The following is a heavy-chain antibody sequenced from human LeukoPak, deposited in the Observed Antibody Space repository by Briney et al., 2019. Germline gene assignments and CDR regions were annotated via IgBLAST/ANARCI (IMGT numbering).Heavy chain of an antibody. CDR3: ARAHRGVATIWNYYYYMDV. J-gene: IGHJ6*03. Sequence: ASVKVSCKASGYTFTGYYMHWVRQAPGQGLEWMGWINPNSGGTNYAQKFQGRVTMTRDTSISTAYMELSRLRSDDTAVYYCARAHRGVATIWNYYYYMDVWGKGTTVTVSS. V-gene: IGHV1-2*02. CDR2: INPNSGGT. CDR1: GYTFTGYY. D-gene: IGHD5-12*01.